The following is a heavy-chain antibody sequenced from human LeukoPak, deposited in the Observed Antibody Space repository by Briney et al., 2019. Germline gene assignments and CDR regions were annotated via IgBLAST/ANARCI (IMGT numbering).Heavy chain of an antibody. J-gene: IGHJ4*02. D-gene: IGHD2-8*01. CDR2: IWYDGSNK. Sequence: GASVRLSCAVSGFTFSNYDMHWVRQAPGKGLEWVAVIWYDGSNKYYADSVKGRFTISRDNSKNTLYLQMNTLRAEDTAVYYCARDPGGVVYFDYWGQGTLVT. CDR1: GFTFSNYD. CDR3: ARDPGGVVYFDY. V-gene: IGHV3-33*01.